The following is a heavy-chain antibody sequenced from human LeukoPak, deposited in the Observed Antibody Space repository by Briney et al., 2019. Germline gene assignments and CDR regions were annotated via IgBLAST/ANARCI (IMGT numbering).Heavy chain of an antibody. J-gene: IGHJ4*02. CDR2: INHNGTEK. Sequence: GGSLRLSCAASGFTLSNYWMSWVRQAPGKGLEWVANINHNGTEKYYVDSVTGRFAISRDNANNSLYLQMNGLRVEDTAVYYCARWATSFDLWGQGTLVTVSS. D-gene: IGHD6-6*01. CDR3: ARWATSFDL. V-gene: IGHV3-7*01. CDR1: GFTLSNYW.